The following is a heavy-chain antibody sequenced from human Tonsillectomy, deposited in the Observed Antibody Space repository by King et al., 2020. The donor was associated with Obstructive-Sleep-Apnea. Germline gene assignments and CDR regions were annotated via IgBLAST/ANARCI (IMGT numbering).Heavy chain of an antibody. CDR1: GFTFSSYD. CDR3: ARGYYGSGSFYPLDY. D-gene: IGHD3-10*01. CDR2: IGTAGDT. J-gene: IGHJ4*02. Sequence: VQLVESGGGLVQPGGSLRLSCAAFGFTFSSYDMHWVRQATGKGLDWVSTIGTAGDTYYPGSVKGRFTISRENAKNSLYLQMSSLRAGDTAVYYCARGYYGSGSFYPLDYWGQGTLVTVSS. V-gene: IGHV3-13*01.